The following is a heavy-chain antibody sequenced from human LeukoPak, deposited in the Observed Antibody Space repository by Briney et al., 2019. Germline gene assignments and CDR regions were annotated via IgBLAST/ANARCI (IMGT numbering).Heavy chain of an antibody. CDR1: GFTFSSYS. Sequence: GGSLRLSCAASGFTFSSYSMNWVRRAPGKGLEWVSAISGSGGSTYYADSVKGRFTISRDNSKNTLYLQMNSLRAEDTAVYYCAKGGYGYVMYDYWGQGTLVTVSS. J-gene: IGHJ4*02. D-gene: IGHD5-18*01. CDR3: AKGGYGYVMYDY. V-gene: IGHV3-23*01. CDR2: ISGSGGST.